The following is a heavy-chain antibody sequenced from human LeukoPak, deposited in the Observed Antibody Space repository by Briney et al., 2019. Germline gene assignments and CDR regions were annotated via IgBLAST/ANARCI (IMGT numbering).Heavy chain of an antibody. CDR2: MYYTGST. D-gene: IGHD5-18*01. CDR1: GGSISSYS. CDR3: ARRYTYVYFDY. V-gene: IGHV4-59*08. Sequence: AETLSLTCTVSGGSISSYSWSWIRQPPGKGLEWIGYMYYTGSTNYHPSLKSRVTISVDTSKNQFSLNLSSVTAADTAVYYCARRYTYVYFDYWGQGTLVTVSP. J-gene: IGHJ4*02.